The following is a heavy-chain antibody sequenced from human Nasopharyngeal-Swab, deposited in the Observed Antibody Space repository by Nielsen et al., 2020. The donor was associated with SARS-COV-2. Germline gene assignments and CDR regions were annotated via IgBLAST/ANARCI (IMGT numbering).Heavy chain of an antibody. Sequence: SETLSLTCTVSGGSISSYYWTWIRQPPGKGLEWIGYIYYSGSNNYNPSLKSRVTISVNTSKNQFSLRLSSLTAADTAVYYCSRIELRYFDGVVSNGWFDPWGQGTLVTVSS. J-gene: IGHJ5*02. V-gene: IGHV4-59*01. CDR3: SRIELRYFDGVVSNGWFDP. CDR2: IYYSGSN. CDR1: GGSISSYY. D-gene: IGHD3-9*01.